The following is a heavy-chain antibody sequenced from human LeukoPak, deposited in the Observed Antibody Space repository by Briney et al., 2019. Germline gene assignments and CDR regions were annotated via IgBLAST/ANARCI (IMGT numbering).Heavy chain of an antibody. D-gene: IGHD3-22*01. CDR2: ISSSGSTL. Sequence: PGGSLRLSCEASGFTFSTYEMNWVRQAPGKGLEWVSYISSSGSTLYYADSVKGRFTISRDSAKSSLYLQMNSLRAEDTAVYYCARDCYDSRGDYDDAFDIWGQGTMVTVSS. CDR1: GFTFSTYE. CDR3: ARDCYDSRGDYDDAFDI. J-gene: IGHJ3*02. V-gene: IGHV3-48*03.